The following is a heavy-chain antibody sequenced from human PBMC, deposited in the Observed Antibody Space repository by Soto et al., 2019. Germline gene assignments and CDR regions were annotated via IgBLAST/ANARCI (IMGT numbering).Heavy chain of an antibody. Sequence: QVQLVQSGAEVKKPGASVKVSCKASGYTFTSYGISWVRQAPGQGLEWMGWISAYNGNTNYAQKLQGRVTMTTDTTTRTAYMEQKSLRSGERAVYYCARDRGIEAEGWFDPWGQGTLVTASS. J-gene: IGHJ5*02. CDR1: GYTFTSYG. CDR3: ARDRGIEAEGWFDP. CDR2: ISAYNGNT. D-gene: IGHD6-13*01. V-gene: IGHV1-18*01.